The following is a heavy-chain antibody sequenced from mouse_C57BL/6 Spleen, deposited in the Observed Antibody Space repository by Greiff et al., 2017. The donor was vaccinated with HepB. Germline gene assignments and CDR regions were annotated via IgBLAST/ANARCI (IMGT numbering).Heavy chain of an antibody. V-gene: IGHV1-50*01. CDR2: IDPSDSYT. J-gene: IGHJ3*01. D-gene: IGHD1-1*01. Sequence: QVQLKQPGAELVKPGASVKLSCKASGYTFTSYWMQWVKQRPGQGLEWIGEIDPSDSYTNYNQKFKGKATLTVDTSSSTAYMQLSSLTSEDSAVYYCAGYYGSSSWFAYWGQGTLVTVSA. CDR3: AGYYGSSSWFAY. CDR1: GYTFTSYW.